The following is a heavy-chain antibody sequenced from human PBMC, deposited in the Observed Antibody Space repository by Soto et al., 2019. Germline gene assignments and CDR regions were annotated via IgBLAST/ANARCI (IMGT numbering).Heavy chain of an antibody. D-gene: IGHD3-22*01. J-gene: IGHJ4*02. V-gene: IGHV1-2*02. CDR3: ARGLPINYYDSSGYYPTPFDY. CDR2: INPNSGGT. Sequence: ASVKVSCKASGSTFTGYYMHWVRQAPGQGLEWMGWINPNSGGTNYAQKFQGRVTMTRDTSISTAYMELSRLRSDDTAVYYCARGLPINYYDSSGYYPTPFDYWGQGTLVTVSS. CDR1: GSTFTGYY.